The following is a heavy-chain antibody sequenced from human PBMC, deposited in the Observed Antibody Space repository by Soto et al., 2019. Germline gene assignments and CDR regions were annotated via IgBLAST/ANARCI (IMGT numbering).Heavy chain of an antibody. CDR3: TKASSDRNHMEV. J-gene: IGHJ6*02. CDR2: ITETGADS. V-gene: IGHV3-23*01. CDR1: GFTFGKFV. Sequence: GSLRLSCAASGFTFGKFVMRWVRQTPGKGLEWVSTITETGADSYYTDSVKGRFTISRDNSKNTLYLQMTTLRAEDTALYYCTKASSDRNHMEVWGPGTTVTVSS.